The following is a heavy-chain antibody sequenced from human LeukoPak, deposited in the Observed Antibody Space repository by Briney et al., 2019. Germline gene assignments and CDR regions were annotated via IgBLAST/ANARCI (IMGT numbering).Heavy chain of an antibody. D-gene: IGHD2-2*01. CDR3: AASGRGYQGSLHYYGMDV. Sequence: ASVKVSCKVSGYTLTELSMHWVRQAPGKGLEWMGGFDPEDGETIYAQKFQGRVTMTEDTSTDTAYMELSSLRSEDTAVYYCAASGRGYQGSLHYYGMDVWGQGTTVTVSS. J-gene: IGHJ6*02. V-gene: IGHV1-24*01. CDR1: GYTLTELS. CDR2: FDPEDGET.